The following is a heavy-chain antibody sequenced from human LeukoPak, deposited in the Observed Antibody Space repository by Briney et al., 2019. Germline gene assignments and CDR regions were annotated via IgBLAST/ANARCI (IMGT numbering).Heavy chain of an antibody. CDR3: ATASPRIMITFGGVDY. CDR1: GFTFSSYS. CDR2: ISSSSSYI. Sequence: GGSLRLSCAASGFTFSSYSMNWVRQAPGKGLEWVSSISSSSSYIYYADSVKGRFTISRDNAKNSLYLQMNSLRAEDTAVYYCATASPRIMITFGGVDYWGQGTLVTVSS. D-gene: IGHD3-16*01. V-gene: IGHV3-21*01. J-gene: IGHJ4*02.